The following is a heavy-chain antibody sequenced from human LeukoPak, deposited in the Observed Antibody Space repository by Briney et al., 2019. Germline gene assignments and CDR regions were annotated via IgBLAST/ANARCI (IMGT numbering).Heavy chain of an antibody. Sequence: PGGSLRLSCAASGFTFSNYAMSWVRQAPGKGLEWVAVISYDGSNKYCADSVKGRFTISRDNSKNTLYLQMNSLRAEDTAVYYCAKDPSSVVPAAKTLYYYYYGMDVWGKGTTVTVSS. J-gene: IGHJ6*04. D-gene: IGHD2-2*01. V-gene: IGHV3-30*18. CDR1: GFTFSNYA. CDR2: ISYDGSNK. CDR3: AKDPSSVVPAAKTLYYYYYGMDV.